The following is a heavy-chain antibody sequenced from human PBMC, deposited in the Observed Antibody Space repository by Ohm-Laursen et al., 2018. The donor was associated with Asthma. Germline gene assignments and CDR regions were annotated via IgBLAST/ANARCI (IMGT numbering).Heavy chain of an antibody. CDR1: GFTFSSYG. CDR3: AKPTIFGVVIKYYGMDV. CDR2: ISYHGYNE. J-gene: IGHJ6*02. D-gene: IGHD3-3*01. Sequence: SLRLSCTASGFTFSSYGMHWVRQAPGKGLEWVAVISYHGYNEYYLDSVKGRFTISRDNSKNTLYLQMNSLRAEDTAVYYCAKPTIFGVVIKYYGMDVWGQGTTVTVSS. V-gene: IGHV3-30*18.